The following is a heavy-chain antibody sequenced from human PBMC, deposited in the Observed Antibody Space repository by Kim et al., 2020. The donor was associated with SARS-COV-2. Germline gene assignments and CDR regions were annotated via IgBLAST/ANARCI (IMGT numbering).Heavy chain of an antibody. J-gene: IGHJ6*03. CDR3: AITSMADYYYYYMDV. V-gene: IGHV1-3*01. Sequence: QKFQGRVTITRDTSASTAYMELSSLRSEDTAVYYCAITSMADYYYYYMDVWGKGTTVTVSS. D-gene: IGHD6-19*01.